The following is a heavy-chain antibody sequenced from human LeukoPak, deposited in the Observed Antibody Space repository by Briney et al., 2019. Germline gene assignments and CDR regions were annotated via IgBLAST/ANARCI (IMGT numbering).Heavy chain of an antibody. CDR1: GFTFSSYG. Sequence: GGSLRLSCAASGFTFSSYGMHWVRQAPGKGLEWVAVIWYDGSNKYYADSVKGRFTISRDNSKNTLYLQMNSLRAEDTAVYYCTKIGNSPYDDCWGQGTLVTVSS. CDR3: TKIGNSPYDDC. D-gene: IGHD5-12*01. CDR2: IWYDGSNK. V-gene: IGHV3-33*06. J-gene: IGHJ4*02.